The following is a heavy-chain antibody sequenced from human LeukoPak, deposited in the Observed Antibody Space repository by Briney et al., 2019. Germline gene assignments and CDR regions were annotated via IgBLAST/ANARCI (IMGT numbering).Heavy chain of an antibody. CDR2: ISGSGGST. V-gene: IGHV3-23*01. CDR3: AKDPYSYGPYNWFDP. J-gene: IGHJ5*02. CDR1: GFTFSSYA. D-gene: IGHD5-18*01. Sequence: GGSLRLSCAASGFTFSSYAMSWVRQAPGKGLEWVSAISGSGGSTYYADSVKGRFTISRDNPKNTLYLQMNSLRAEDTAVYYCAKDPYSYGPYNWFDPWGQGTLVTVSS.